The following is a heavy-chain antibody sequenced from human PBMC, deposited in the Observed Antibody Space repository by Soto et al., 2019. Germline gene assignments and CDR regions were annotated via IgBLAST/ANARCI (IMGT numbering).Heavy chain of an antibody. D-gene: IGHD3-16*01. V-gene: IGHV4-59*08. Sequence: SETLSLTCTVSGGSISSYYWSWIRQPPGKGLEWTGYIYYSGSTNYNPSLKSRVTISVDTSKNQFSLKLSSVTVADTAVYYCVRYEATAQDYWGQGILVTVSS. CDR2: IYYSGST. CDR1: GGSISSYY. J-gene: IGHJ4*02. CDR3: VRYEATAQDY.